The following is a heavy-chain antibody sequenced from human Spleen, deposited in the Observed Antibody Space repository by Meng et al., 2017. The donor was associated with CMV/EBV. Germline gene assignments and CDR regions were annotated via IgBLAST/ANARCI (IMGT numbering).Heavy chain of an antibody. J-gene: IGHJ4*02. CDR1: GASFSSSY. CDR3: ARDRIAAPPHY. CDR2: INHSGGT. Sequence: GSLRLSCAVYGASFSSSYWTWIRQSPGKGLEWIGEINHSGGTYYNPSLKSRVTISVDTSRNQFSLKLSSVTAADTAVYYCARDRIAAPPHYWGQGTLVTVSS. D-gene: IGHD6-6*01. V-gene: IGHV4-34*01.